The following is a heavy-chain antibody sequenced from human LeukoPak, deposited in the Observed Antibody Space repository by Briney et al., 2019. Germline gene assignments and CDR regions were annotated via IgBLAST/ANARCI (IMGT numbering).Heavy chain of an antibody. D-gene: IGHD3-10*01. CDR1: GYTFTSYG. CDR3: AREYYYSSGNYYNRIDY. J-gene: IGHJ4*02. V-gene: IGHV1-2*02. Sequence: ASVKVSCKASGYTFTSYGISWVRQAPGQGLEWMGWINPNSGGTNYAQKFQGRVTMTRDTSISTAYMVLNRLRFDDTAIYYCAREYYYSSGNYYNRIDYWGQGTLVTVSS. CDR2: INPNSGGT.